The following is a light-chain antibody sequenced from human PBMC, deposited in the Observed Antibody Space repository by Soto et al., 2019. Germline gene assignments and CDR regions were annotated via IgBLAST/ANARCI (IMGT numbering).Light chain of an antibody. Sequence: ALQMTQSPSSLSASVRDRVTITCRASQGIRNDLGWFQQKPGKAPKLLIYAASSLQSGVPSRFSGSGSGTEFTLTISSLQPEDFATYYCLQDYTYPWTFGQGTKVEIK. CDR2: AAS. CDR3: LQDYTYPWT. J-gene: IGKJ1*01. V-gene: IGKV1-6*01. CDR1: QGIRND.